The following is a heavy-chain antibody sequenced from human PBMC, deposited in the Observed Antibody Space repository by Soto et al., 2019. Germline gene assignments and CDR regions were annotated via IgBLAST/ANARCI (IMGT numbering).Heavy chain of an antibody. CDR1: GGTFSSYA. CDR2: IIPIFGTA. CDR3: ASMIVVVAATRYYYYGMDV. D-gene: IGHD2-15*01. V-gene: IGHV1-69*13. Sequence: SVKVSCKASGGTFSSYAISWVRQAPGQGLEWMGGIIPIFGTANYAQKFQGRVTITADESTSTAYMELSSLRSEDTAVYYCASMIVVVAATRYYYYGMDVWGQGTTVTVSS. J-gene: IGHJ6*02.